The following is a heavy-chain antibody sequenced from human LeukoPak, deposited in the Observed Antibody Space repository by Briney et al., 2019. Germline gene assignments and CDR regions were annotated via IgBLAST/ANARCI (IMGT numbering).Heavy chain of an antibody. CDR2: SYSGGRT. Sequence: GGSLRLSCAASAFTGSSSYMSWVRQAPGKGLECVSVSYSGGRTYYADSVKSRFTISRDISKNTLYLQMNSLRAEDTAVYYCATLRYFDWSTPEGHFDYWGQGTLVTVSS. CDR3: ATLRYFDWSTPEGHFDY. CDR1: AFTGSSSY. V-gene: IGHV3-66*01. D-gene: IGHD3-9*01. J-gene: IGHJ4*02.